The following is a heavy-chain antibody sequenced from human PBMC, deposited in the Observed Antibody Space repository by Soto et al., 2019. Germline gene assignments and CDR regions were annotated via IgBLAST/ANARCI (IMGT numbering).Heavy chain of an antibody. V-gene: IGHV1-2*04. D-gene: IGHD2-2*01. Sequence: ASVKVSCKASGYTFTGYYMRWVRQAPGQGLEWMGWINPNSGGTNYAQKFQGWVTMTRDTSISTAYMELSRLRSDDTAVYYCARGYIVVVPAASRSHYYYYGMDVWGQGTTVTVSS. CDR3: ARGYIVVVPAASRSHYYYYGMDV. CDR1: GYTFTGYY. J-gene: IGHJ6*02. CDR2: INPNSGGT.